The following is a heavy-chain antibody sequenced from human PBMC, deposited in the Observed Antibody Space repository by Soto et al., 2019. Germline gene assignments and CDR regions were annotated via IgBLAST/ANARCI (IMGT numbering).Heavy chain of an antibody. J-gene: IGHJ4*02. CDR3: ATALGCRSTSCTLDS. Sequence: QVQLVQSGAEVKKPGSSVKVSCKASGGTFGSYAFSWVRQAPGQGLEWMGGIIPVSVAAHYAQKFQGRVTITEEESTSTAYMELSSLSSQDTDVYYCATALGCRSTSCTLDSWGQGTRVIVSS. D-gene: IGHD2-2*01. CDR2: IIPVSVAA. V-gene: IGHV1-69*01. CDR1: GGTFGSYA.